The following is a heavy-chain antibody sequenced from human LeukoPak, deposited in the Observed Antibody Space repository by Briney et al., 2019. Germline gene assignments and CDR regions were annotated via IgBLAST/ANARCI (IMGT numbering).Heavy chain of an antibody. J-gene: IGHJ4*02. CDR3: ARGSATYYRYFDY. D-gene: IGHD3-10*01. CDR1: GFAFDDYG. V-gene: IGHV3-20*04. Sequence: GGSLRLSCAASGFAFDDYGMTWVRQAPGKGLEWVSGINWSGGSTGYAGSVKGRFTISRDNAKNSLYLQTNSLRAEDTALYYCARGSATYYRYFDYWGQGILVTVSS. CDR2: INWSGGST.